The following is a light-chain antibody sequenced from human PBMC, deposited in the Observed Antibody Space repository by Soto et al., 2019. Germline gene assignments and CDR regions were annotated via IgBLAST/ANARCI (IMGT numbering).Light chain of an antibody. Sequence: EVVLTQSPGTLSLSPGERATLSCRASQSVNSNYFAWYQQKLGQAPRLLIYGVSNRATGIPDRFSGSGSGTDFTLTISRLEPEDFAVYYCQQYDSSHLTFGGGTKVEIK. CDR3: QQYDSSHLT. CDR1: QSVNSNY. CDR2: GVS. V-gene: IGKV3-20*01. J-gene: IGKJ4*01.